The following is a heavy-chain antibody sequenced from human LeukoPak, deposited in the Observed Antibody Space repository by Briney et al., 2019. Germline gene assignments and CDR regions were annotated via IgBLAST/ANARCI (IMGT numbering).Heavy chain of an antibody. CDR1: GFTFSTYA. Sequence: GSLRLSCATSGFTFSTYAMNWVRQAPGKGLEWVSVISGSGVSTHYADSVKGRFTISRDNSKNTLYLQMNSLRAEDTAVYYCAKDFTIFGVVTNNWFDPWGQGTLVTVSS. CDR2: ISGSGVST. CDR3: AKDFTIFGVVTNNWFDP. D-gene: IGHD3-3*01. V-gene: IGHV3-23*01. J-gene: IGHJ5*02.